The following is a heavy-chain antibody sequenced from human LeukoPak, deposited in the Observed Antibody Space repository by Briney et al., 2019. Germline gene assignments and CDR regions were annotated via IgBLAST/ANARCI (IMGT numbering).Heavy chain of an antibody. CDR3: ARNYYGSGSYYDFDY. V-gene: IGHV1-3*01. D-gene: IGHD3-10*01. Sequence: ASVKVSCKASGYSFTSYAIHWVRQAPGQRLEWMGWINAGNGNTKYSQKFQGRVTITRDTSASTAYMELSSLRSEDTAVYYCARNYYGSGSYYDFDYWGQGTLVTVS. J-gene: IGHJ4*02. CDR2: INAGNGNT. CDR1: GYSFTSYA.